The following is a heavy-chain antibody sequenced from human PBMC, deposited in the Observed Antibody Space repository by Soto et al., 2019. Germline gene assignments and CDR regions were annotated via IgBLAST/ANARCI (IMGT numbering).Heavy chain of an antibody. CDR1: GYTFRSYG. CDR2: ISAYSGNT. D-gene: IGHD1-26*01. V-gene: IGHV1-18*01. J-gene: IGHJ4*02. Sequence: ASVKVSCKASGYTFRSYGISWVRQAPGQGLQWMGWISAYSGNTDYAQRFQGRVTMTTDTSTSTAYMELRSLRYDDTAVYYCARNPSGSNFDYWAREPWSPSPQ. CDR3: ARNPSGSNFDY.